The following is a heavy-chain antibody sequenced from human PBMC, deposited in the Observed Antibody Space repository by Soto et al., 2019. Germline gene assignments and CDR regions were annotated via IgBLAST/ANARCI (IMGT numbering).Heavy chain of an antibody. CDR3: VGDYGGLEGFDV. V-gene: IGHV3-23*01. CDR2: ISGSDYRT. J-gene: IGHJ3*01. CDR1: VGSGFTFTDYA. Sequence: EVQLLESGGGLVQPGGSLRLSCVASVGSGFTFTDYAMPWVRQAPEKGLEWISGISGSDYRTYYADSVKGRFTISRDNSKNTLFLQMNSLRAEDTAIYYCVGDYGGLEGFDVWGQGTMVTVSS. D-gene: IGHD4-17*01.